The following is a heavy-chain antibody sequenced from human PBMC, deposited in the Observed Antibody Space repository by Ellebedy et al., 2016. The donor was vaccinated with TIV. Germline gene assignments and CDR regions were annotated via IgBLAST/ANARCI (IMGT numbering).Heavy chain of an antibody. Sequence: ASVKVSCXASGYTFTSYGISWVRQAPGQGFEWMGWISAYNGNTNYAQKLQGRVTMTTDTSTSTAYMELRSLRSDDTAVYYCARGDIFGSSKPLDYWGQGTLVTVSS. CDR1: GYTFTSYG. D-gene: IGHD2-2*01. CDR2: ISAYNGNT. J-gene: IGHJ4*02. V-gene: IGHV1-18*01. CDR3: ARGDIFGSSKPLDY.